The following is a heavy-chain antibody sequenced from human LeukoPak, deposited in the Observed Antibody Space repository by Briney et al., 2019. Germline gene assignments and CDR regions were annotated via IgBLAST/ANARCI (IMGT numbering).Heavy chain of an antibody. D-gene: IGHD3-3*01. V-gene: IGHV3-7*01. CDR3: ATYYDFWSGYYPYYYMDV. CDR1: GFTFSSYW. J-gene: IGHJ6*03. CDR2: IKQDGSEK. Sequence: GGSLRLSCAASGFTFSSYWMSWVRQAPGKGLEWVANIKQDGSEKYYVDSVKGRFTISRDNAKNSLYLQMNSLRAEDTAVYYCATYYDFWSGYYPYYYMDVWGKGTTVIVSS.